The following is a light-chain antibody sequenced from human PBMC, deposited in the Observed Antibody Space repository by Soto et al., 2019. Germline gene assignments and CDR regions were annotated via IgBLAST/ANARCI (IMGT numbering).Light chain of an antibody. CDR2: DAS. Sequence: DIQMTQSPSSLSASVGDRVTITCRASQSISSYLNWYQQKPGKAPKLLIFDASSLQSGVPSRFSGSGSGTDFTLTSSSLQPEDFAIYYCQQSYSDPRTFGQGTKVEIK. J-gene: IGKJ1*01. V-gene: IGKV1-39*01. CDR3: QQSYSDPRT. CDR1: QSISSY.